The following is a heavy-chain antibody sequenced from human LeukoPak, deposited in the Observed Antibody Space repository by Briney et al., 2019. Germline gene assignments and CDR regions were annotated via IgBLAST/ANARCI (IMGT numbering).Heavy chain of an antibody. CDR1: GYTFTSYA. Sequence: GGSLRLSCAASGYTFTSYAMHWVRQAPGQRLEWMGWINAGNGNTKYSQKFQGRVTITRDTSASTAYMELSSLRSEDTAVYYCASARSVVVPAALYYWGQGTLVTVPS. D-gene: IGHD2-2*01. J-gene: IGHJ4*02. CDR2: INAGNGNT. CDR3: ASARSVVVPAALYY. V-gene: IGHV1-3*01.